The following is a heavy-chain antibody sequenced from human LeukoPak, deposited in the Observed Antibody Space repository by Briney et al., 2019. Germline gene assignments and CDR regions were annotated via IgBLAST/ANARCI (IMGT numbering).Heavy chain of an antibody. CDR1: GFTFSSYA. V-gene: IGHV3-64D*09. J-gene: IGHJ4*02. CDR2: ISSSGDSS. D-gene: IGHD3-9*01. CDR3: VKDRPSGILRYFDWLFDY. Sequence: GGSLRLSCSASGFTFSSYAMHWVRQAPGKGLEYVSAISSSGDSSHYADLAKDRFTISRANSKNMLYLQMSSLRAEDTAVYYCVKDRPSGILRYFDWLFDYWGQGTLVTVSS.